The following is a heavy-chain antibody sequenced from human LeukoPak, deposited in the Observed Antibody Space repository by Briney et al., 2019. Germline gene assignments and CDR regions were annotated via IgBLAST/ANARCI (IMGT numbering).Heavy chain of an antibody. CDR3: ARVAVAGIYYYYYYMDV. J-gene: IGHJ6*03. V-gene: IGHV1-8*01. CDR1: GYTFTSYD. CDR2: MNPNSGNT. D-gene: IGHD6-19*01. Sequence: ASVKVSCKASGYTFTSYDINWVRQATGQELEWMGWMNPNSGNTGYAQKFQGRVTMTRNTSISTAYMELSSLRSEDTAVYYCARVAVAGIYYYYYYMDVWGKGTTVTVSS.